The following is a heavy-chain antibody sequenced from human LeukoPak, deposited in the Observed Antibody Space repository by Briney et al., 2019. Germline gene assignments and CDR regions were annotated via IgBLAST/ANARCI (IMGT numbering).Heavy chain of an antibody. D-gene: IGHD3-22*01. CDR3: AKDRGSGSYYYYGMDV. CDR2: INQGGSEH. Sequence: PGGSLRLSCTPSGFTFIAYWMAWVRQAPGKGLQWVANINQGGSEHYYEESVKGRFTISRDNSKNTLYLQMNSLRAEDTAVYYCAKDRGSGSYYYYGMDVWGQGTTVTVSS. J-gene: IGHJ6*02. V-gene: IGHV3-7*01. CDR1: GFTFIAYW.